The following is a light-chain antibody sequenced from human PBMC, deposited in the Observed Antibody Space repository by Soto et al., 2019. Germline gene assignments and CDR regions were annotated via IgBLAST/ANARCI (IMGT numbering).Light chain of an antibody. J-gene: IGKJ1*01. CDR1: QTVRNNY. CDR3: QQYDTSPRT. Sequence: EFVFTQSPGTLSLSPGERASLSCRASQTVRNNYLAWYQQKPGQAPRLLISGVYSRAAGIPDRFSGSGSGTDFTLTISRLEPEDFAVYYCQQYDTSPRTFGQGTKVDIK. V-gene: IGKV3-20*01. CDR2: GVY.